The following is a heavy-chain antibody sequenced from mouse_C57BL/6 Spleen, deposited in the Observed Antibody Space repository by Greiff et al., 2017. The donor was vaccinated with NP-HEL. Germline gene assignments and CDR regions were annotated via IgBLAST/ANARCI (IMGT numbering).Heavy chain of an antibody. J-gene: IGHJ2*01. Sequence: QVQLQQPGAELVRPGSSVKLSCKASGYTFTSYWMDWVKQRPGQGLEWIGNIYPSDSETHYNQKFKDKATLTVDKSSSTAYMQLSSLTSEDSAVYYCARNMVTLDYWGQGTTLTVSS. CDR2: IYPSDSET. CDR3: ARNMVTLDY. V-gene: IGHV1-61*01. CDR1: GYTFTSYW. D-gene: IGHD2-1*01.